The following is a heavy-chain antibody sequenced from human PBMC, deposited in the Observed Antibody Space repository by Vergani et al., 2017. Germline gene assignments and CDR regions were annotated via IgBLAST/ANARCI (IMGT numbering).Heavy chain of an antibody. J-gene: IGHJ4*02. CDR1: GGSISGHY. CDR3: ARYLCPGGSGIGFDY. Sequence: QVQLQESGPGLVKPSETLSLTCTVSGGSISGHYWSWIRQAPGKGLDWVGYIYYTGDTRSNPYLTSRISMSLDTSRSQFSLTVKSVTVADTAVYYCARYLCPGGSGIGFDYWGQGILVTVSS. CDR2: IYYTGDT. D-gene: IGHD2-8*02. V-gene: IGHV4-59*11.